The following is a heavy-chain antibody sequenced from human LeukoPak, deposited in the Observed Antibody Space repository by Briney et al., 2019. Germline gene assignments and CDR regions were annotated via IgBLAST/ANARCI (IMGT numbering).Heavy chain of an antibody. CDR2: IYPYDSDT. J-gene: IGHJ4*02. CDR1: GYSFTSYW. V-gene: IGHV5-51*01. D-gene: IGHD5-12*01. CDR3: ARHIGYSAWNPDY. Sequence: GESLKISCKASGYSFTSYWIGWVRQMPGKGLEWMGIIYPYDSDTRYSPSFQGQVTISANKSISTAYLQWSNLKASDTAMYYCARHIGYSAWNPDYWGQGTLVTVSS.